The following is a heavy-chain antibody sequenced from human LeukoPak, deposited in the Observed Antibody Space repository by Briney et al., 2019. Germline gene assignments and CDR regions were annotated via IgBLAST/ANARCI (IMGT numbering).Heavy chain of an antibody. CDR1: DDSISSGAYS. CDR2: VYYGGKT. J-gene: IGHJ3*02. CDR3: ARHLNGGDAFDI. Sequence: SETLSLTFTVSDDSISSGAYSWVWVRQPPGKGLEFIGTVYYGGKTYYNPSLKSRVTMSVDTPKKHFSLNLTSVNAADTAVYYCARHLNGGDAFDIWGQGTMVTVSS. V-gene: IGHV4-39*01.